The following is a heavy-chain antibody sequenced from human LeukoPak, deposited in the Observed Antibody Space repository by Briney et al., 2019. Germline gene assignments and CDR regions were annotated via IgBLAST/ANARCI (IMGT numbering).Heavy chain of an antibody. D-gene: IGHD3-22*01. V-gene: IGHV3-48*03. Sequence: GGSLRLSCAASGFTLSSYEMNWVRQAPGKGLEWISYISSSGSTIYNADSVKGRFTISRDNAKNSLYLHMNSLRDEDTAIYYCARDEGASDSSGYYYGNWFGPWGQGTLVTVSS. J-gene: IGHJ5*02. CDR1: GFTLSSYE. CDR2: ISSSGSTI. CDR3: ARDEGASDSSGYYYGNWFGP.